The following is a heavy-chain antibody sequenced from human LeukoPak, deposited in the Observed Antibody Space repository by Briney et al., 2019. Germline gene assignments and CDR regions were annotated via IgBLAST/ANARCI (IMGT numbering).Heavy chain of an antibody. V-gene: IGHV3-23*01. J-gene: IGHJ4*02. CDR2: ISGSGGST. CDR3: ARGSSSWFGGGNFDY. D-gene: IGHD6-13*01. Sequence: GGSLRLSCAASGFTFSSYAMSWVRQAPGKGLEWVSAISGSGGSTYYADSVKGRFTISRDNSKNTLYLQMNSLRAEDTAVYYCARGSSSWFGGGNFDYWGQGTLVTASS. CDR1: GFTFSSYA.